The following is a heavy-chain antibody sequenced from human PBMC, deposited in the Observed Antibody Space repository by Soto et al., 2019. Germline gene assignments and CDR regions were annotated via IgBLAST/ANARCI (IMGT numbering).Heavy chain of an antibody. CDR3: ARDPYGDYDY. J-gene: IGHJ4*02. Sequence: GGSLRLSGAASGFTVSSNYMSWVRQAPGRGLEWVSVIYSGGSTYSAASATCRFTISRDNSKNTLYLQMNSLRAEDTAVYYCARDPYGDYDYWGQGTLVTVSS. D-gene: IGHD4-17*01. CDR2: IYSGGST. V-gene: IGHV3-66*01. CDR1: GFTVSSNY.